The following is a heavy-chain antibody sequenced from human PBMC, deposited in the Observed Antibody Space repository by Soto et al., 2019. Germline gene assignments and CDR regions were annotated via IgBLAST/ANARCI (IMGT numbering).Heavy chain of an antibody. CDR2: IYTSGNT. CDR1: GASVTSYY. V-gene: IGHV4-4*07. Sequence: QVQLQGSDPRLLKPSETLSLTCTVSGASVTSYYWSWIRQPAGKGLDWIGRIYTSGNTDYNPSLTSRVTLSLETTQNQVSLKLSSVTAAATAIYYCARDGVGPHGMDGWGQGTTVTVSS. CDR3: ARDGVGPHGMDG. D-gene: IGHD2-8*01. J-gene: IGHJ6*02.